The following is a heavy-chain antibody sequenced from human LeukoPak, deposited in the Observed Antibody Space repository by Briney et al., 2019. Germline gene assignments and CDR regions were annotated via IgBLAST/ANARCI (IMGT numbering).Heavy chain of an antibody. CDR2: IYYSGST. V-gene: IGHV4-39*07. CDR1: GGSISSSSYY. J-gene: IGHJ5*01. CDR3: ARRALGVGLSWFDP. D-gene: IGHD3-16*01. Sequence: PSETLSLTCTVSGGSISSSSYYWGWIRQPPGKGLEWIGSIYYSGSTYYNPSLKSRVTISVDTSKNQFFLKVNSVTAADTAVYYCARRALGVGLSWFDPWGQGTLVTVSS.